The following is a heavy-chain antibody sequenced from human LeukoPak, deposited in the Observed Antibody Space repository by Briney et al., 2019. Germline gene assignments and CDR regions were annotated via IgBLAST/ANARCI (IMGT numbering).Heavy chain of an antibody. CDR1: GFTFGSYA. CDR2: ISASGGST. V-gene: IGHV3-23*01. Sequence: GGSLRLSCAASGFTFGSYAMSWVRQAPGKGLEWVSAISASGGSTYYADSVKGRFTISRDNSKNTLYVQVNSLGTEDTAAYYCAKGSYYDSSGSFYFDYWGQGTLVTVSS. CDR3: AKGSYYDSSGSFYFDY. D-gene: IGHD3-22*01. J-gene: IGHJ4*02.